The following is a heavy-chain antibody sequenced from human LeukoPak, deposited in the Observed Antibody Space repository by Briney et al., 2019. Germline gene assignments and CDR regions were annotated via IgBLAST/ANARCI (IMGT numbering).Heavy chain of an antibody. J-gene: IGHJ3*02. CDR1: GFTFSNYG. CDR3: ARRGHLAFDI. V-gene: IGHV3-23*01. CDR2: IVNSGGST. Sequence: GGSLRLSCAASGFTFSNYGMSWVRQAPGKGLEWVSSIVNSGGSTFYSDSVKGRFTISRDNSKNTLSLQMNSLRAEDTAVYYCARRGHLAFDIWGQGTMVTVSS.